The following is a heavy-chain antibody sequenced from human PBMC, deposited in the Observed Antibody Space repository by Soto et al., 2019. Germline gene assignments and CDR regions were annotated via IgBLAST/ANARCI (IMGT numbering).Heavy chain of an antibody. V-gene: IGHV1-46*01. CDR1: GYTFTSXX. J-gene: IGHJ5*02. CDR3: XRXXXXXXXXXXPXPXXINWFDP. Sequence: QVQLVQSGAEVKKPGASVKVSCKASGYTFTSXXXXXVRXXPXXXXXWMXIINXSGGSTSYAQKFQGRVTMARXTSTSTVYMGLGXXXXXDTAVXXXXRXXXXXXXXXXPXPXXINWFDPWGQGTLVTVSS. CDR2: INXSGGST.